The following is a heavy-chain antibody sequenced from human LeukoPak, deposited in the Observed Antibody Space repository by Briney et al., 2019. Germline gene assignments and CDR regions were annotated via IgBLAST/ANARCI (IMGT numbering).Heavy chain of an antibody. V-gene: IGHV1-46*01. CDR3: ARDSYYDSSGSADY. J-gene: IGHJ4*02. CDR2: INPSGGST. D-gene: IGHD3-22*01. Sequence: ASVKVSCKASGYTFTSHYMHWVRQAPGQGLEWMGRINPSGGSTTYAQRFQGRVTMTRDTSTSTVYMELSSLRSEDTAVYFCARDSYYDSSGSADYWGQGTLVTVSS. CDR1: GYTFTSHY.